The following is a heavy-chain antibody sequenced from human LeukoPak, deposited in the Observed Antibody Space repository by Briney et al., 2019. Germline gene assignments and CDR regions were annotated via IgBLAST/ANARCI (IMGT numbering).Heavy chain of an antibody. V-gene: IGHV3-21*01. Sequence: GGSLRLSCAASGFTFSSYSTNWVRQAPGKGLEWVSSISSSSSYIYYADSVKGRFTISRDNAKNSLYLQMNSLRAEDTAVYYCARAGIAAAGTGTDYWGQGTLVTVSS. CDR1: GFTFSSYS. D-gene: IGHD6-13*01. CDR2: ISSSSSYI. J-gene: IGHJ4*02. CDR3: ARAGIAAAGTGTDY.